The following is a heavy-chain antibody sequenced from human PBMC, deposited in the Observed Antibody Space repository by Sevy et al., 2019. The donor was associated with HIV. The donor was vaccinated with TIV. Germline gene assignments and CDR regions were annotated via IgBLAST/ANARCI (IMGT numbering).Heavy chain of an antibody. J-gene: IGHJ3*02. D-gene: IGHD3-22*01. Sequence: GGSLRLSCVASGFTINDDYMSWIRQAPGKGLEWVAYISSRSTHTNYADSLKGRFTISRDNAKNSLFLQMDSLRTEDTAVYYCARELLDSPGGNGAFDIWGQWTMVTVSS. V-gene: IGHV3-11*06. CDR1: GFTINDDY. CDR2: ISSRSTHT. CDR3: ARELLDSPGGNGAFDI.